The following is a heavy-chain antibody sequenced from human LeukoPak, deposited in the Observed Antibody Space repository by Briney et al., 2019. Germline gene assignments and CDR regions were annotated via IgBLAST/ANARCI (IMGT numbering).Heavy chain of an antibody. D-gene: IGHD3-16*01. J-gene: IGHJ4*02. Sequence: GGSLRLSCAASGFTSTSNAMHWVRQAPGKLEWVASISYDGTNKYYADSVKGRFTISRDNSKNTLYLQMNSLRHDDTAIYYCARDQGAQWGQGTLVTVSS. CDR1: GFTSTSNA. V-gene: IGHV3-30-3*01. CDR3: ARDQGAQ. CDR2: ISYDGTNK.